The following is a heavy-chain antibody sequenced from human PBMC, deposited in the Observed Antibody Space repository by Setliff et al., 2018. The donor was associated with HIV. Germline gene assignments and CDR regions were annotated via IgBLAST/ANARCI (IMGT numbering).Heavy chain of an antibody. CDR1: GFTFTNSA. J-gene: IGHJ3*02. Sequence: SVKVSCKASGFTFTNSAVQWVRQARGQRLEWIGWIAVGSGNTNYAQKFQERVTITRDMSTSRAYMELSGLRTEDTAVYYCAADPQTGTTSYDAFDIWGQGTVVTVSS. CDR2: IAVGSGNT. D-gene: IGHD1-7*01. V-gene: IGHV1-58*01. CDR3: AADPQTGTTSYDAFDI.